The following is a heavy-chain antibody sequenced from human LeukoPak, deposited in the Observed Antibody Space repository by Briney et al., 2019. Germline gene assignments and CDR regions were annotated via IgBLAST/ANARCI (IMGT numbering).Heavy chain of an antibody. CDR3: ARSQSGYNYGYHFDS. V-gene: IGHV4-39*02. J-gene: IGHJ4*02. CDR2: ISYSGST. Sequence: SETLSLTCSVSGGSFSSNSYYWGWIRQPPGKGLEWIGSISYSGSTFYNPSLKSRVTIYVDTSNTRFALKLSSVPPAHPALYYCARSQSGYNYGYHFDSWGQGTLVTVSS. CDR1: GGSFSSNSYY. D-gene: IGHD5-18*01.